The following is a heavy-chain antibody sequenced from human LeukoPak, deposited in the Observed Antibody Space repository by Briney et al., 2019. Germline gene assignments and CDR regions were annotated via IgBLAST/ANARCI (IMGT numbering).Heavy chain of an antibody. Sequence: PGGSLRLSCVASGFTFSIHWMTWVRQAPGKGLVWVSRIDRDGSRINYADSVKGRFTISRDNGKNTLFLQMNSLRAEDAAVYYCVRGNDYGGPHYWGQGTLVTVSS. J-gene: IGHJ4*02. D-gene: IGHD4-23*01. CDR1: GFTFSIHW. CDR3: VRGNDYGGPHY. V-gene: IGHV3-74*01. CDR2: IDRDGSRI.